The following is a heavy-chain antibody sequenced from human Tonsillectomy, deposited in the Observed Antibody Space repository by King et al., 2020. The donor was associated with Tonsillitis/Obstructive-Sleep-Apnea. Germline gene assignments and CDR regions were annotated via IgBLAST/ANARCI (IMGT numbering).Heavy chain of an antibody. CDR3: CSSTSPQGGYYYYMDV. J-gene: IGHJ6*03. Sequence: QLVQSGAEVKKPGESLKISCQGSGYIFTSYWIGWVRQMPGKGLEWMGIIYPGDSDTRYSPSFQGQVTISADKSISTAYLQWSSLKASDSAMYYCCSSTSPQGGYYYYMDVWGKGTTVTVSS. CDR2: IYPGDSDT. V-gene: IGHV5-51*01. CDR1: GYIFTSYW. D-gene: IGHD2-2*01.